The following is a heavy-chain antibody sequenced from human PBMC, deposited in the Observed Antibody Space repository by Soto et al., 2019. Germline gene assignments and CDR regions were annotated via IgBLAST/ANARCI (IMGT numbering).Heavy chain of an antibody. CDR2: IYSGGST. CDR3: HGYGY. CDR1: GFSVTANY. V-gene: IGHV3-53*01. J-gene: IGHJ4*02. Sequence: EVQLVESGGGLIQPGGSLRLSCEVSGFSVTANYMSWVRQATGKGLEWVSVIYSGGSTYCIDSVKGRFSISRDISKNTLYLQMNSLRAEDTAVYYCHGYGYWGQGTLVTVSS. D-gene: IGHD5-12*01.